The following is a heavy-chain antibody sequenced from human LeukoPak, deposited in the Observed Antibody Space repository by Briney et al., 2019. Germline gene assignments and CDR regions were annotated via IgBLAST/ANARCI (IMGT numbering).Heavy chain of an antibody. CDR3: ARDILPSGNRAFDT. V-gene: IGHV3-23*01. Sequence: GGSLRLSCAASGFTFSSYAMSWVRQAPGKGLEWVSAISGSGGSTYYADSVKGRFTISRDNSKNTLYLQMNSLRAEDTAVYYCARDILPSGNRAFDTWGQGTMVTVSS. J-gene: IGHJ3*02. D-gene: IGHD1/OR15-1a*01. CDR2: ISGSGGST. CDR1: GFTFSSYA.